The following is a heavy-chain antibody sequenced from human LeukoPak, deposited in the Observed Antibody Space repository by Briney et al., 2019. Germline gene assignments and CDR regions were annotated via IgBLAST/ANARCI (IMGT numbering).Heavy chain of an antibody. CDR3: ATQQGGNLAY. J-gene: IGHJ4*02. Sequence: QPGGSLRLSCAASGLTFSSHWMHWVRQAPGKGLVWVSRITNDGSSTTYADSVKGRLTISRDNAKNMLYLQVNSLRAEDTAVYYCATQQGGNLAYWGQGTLVTVSS. CDR2: ITNDGSST. CDR1: GLTFSSHW. V-gene: IGHV3-74*01. D-gene: IGHD1-14*01.